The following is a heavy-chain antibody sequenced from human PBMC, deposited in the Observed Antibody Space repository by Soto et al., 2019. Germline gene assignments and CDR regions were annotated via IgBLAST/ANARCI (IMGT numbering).Heavy chain of an antibody. CDR3: AKGVSLRFLEWLFHGMDV. CDR2: ISGSGGST. D-gene: IGHD3-3*01. J-gene: IGHJ6*02. CDR1: GFTFGSYA. V-gene: IGHV3-23*01. Sequence: VGSLRLSCAASGFTFGSYAVSWVRQAPGKGLEWVSAISGSGGSTYYADSAKGRFTISRDNSKNTLYLQMNSLRAEDTAVYYCAKGVSLRFLEWLFHGMDVWGQGTTVTVSS.